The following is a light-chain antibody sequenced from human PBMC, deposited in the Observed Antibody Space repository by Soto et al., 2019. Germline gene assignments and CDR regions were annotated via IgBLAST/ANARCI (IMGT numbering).Light chain of an antibody. CDR3: QQFSSYTLT. J-gene: IGKJ4*01. Sequence: EIVLTQSPATLSLSPGERATLSCGASQSVSSYLAWYQKKPGQAPRLLIYDASNRATGIPARLSGSGSGTDLTITISSIGTEDFAVYYCQQFSSYTLTFGGGTKVDIK. CDR1: QSVSSY. V-gene: IGKV3-11*01. CDR2: DAS.